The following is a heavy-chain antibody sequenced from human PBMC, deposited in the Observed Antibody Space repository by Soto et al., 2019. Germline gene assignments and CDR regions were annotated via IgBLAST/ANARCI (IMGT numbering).Heavy chain of an antibody. CDR1: GGSFSDYY. J-gene: IGHJ4*02. Sequence: QVQLQQWGAGLLKPSETLSLTCAVYGGSFSDYYWSWIRQPPGKGLEWIGEINHSGKTNYSPYLKSRVTISVDTSKNQISLKLSSVTAADTAVYYCARSGHLFDYWGQGISVTVSS. D-gene: IGHD3-10*01. V-gene: IGHV4-34*01. CDR3: ARSGHLFDY. CDR2: INHSGKT.